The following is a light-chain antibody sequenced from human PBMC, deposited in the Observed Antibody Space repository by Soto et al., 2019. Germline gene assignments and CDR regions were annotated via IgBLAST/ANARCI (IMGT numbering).Light chain of an antibody. J-gene: IGKJ1*01. CDR3: QHYDDYLWT. CDR2: RAS. V-gene: IGKV1-5*03. CDR1: QVVSTW. Sequence: DIQMTQCPSTLSAYVGDRVTITCRASQVVSTWLAWYQQKPGKAPKLLIYRASSLQSGVPSRFSGSKSGTEFSLTISSLQPEDVATYYCQHYDDYLWTFGQGTKVDIK.